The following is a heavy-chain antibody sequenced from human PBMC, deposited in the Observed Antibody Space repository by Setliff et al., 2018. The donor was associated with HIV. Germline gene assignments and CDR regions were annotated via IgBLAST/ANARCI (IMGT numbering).Heavy chain of an antibody. CDR2: IFYSGSA. D-gene: IGHD5-12*01. J-gene: IGHJ3*02. CDR1: GYSISTGYN. CDR3: ASGDPQEGGYWDAFDI. Sequence: SETLSLTCTVSGYSISTGYNWGCIRQPPGKGREWIGSIFYSGSANYNPSLTSPVTISVDRSKNQFSLKLSSVTAADTAVYYCASGDPQEGGYWDAFDIWGQGTMVTVSS. V-gene: IGHV4-38-2*02.